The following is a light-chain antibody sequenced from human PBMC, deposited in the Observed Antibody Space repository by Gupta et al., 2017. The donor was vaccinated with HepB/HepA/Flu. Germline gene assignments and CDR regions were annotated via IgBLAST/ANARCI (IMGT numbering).Light chain of an antibody. CDR1: STDVGGYNL. CDR3: SSYAGSSTPYV. V-gene: IGLV2-23*02. J-gene: IGLJ1*01. Sequence: QAALTRPASVSGPPGQATTIPCTRTSTDVGGYNLVSWYQQHPGTAPNLMIYEVSKRPSGVSHRFSCSTSGTTASLTTSVLPAEEEAYYYCSSYAGSSTPYVFGTGTKVTVL. CDR2: EVS.